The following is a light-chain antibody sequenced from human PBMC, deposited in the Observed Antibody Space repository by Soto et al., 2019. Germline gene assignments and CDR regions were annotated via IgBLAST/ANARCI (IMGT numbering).Light chain of an antibody. V-gene: IGKV3-20*01. CDR2: GAS. Sequence: EIVLTQSPGTLSLSPGERATLSCRASQSVSSSYLAWYQQKPGQAPRLLIYGASSRATGIPDRFSGSGSGTDFTLTISRLEPEDFAVYYCQDYGSSPKTFGQGTKVAIK. J-gene: IGKJ1*01. CDR3: QDYGSSPKT. CDR1: QSVSSSY.